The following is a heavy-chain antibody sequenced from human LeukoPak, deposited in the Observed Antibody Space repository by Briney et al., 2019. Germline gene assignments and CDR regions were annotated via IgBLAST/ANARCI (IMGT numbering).Heavy chain of an antibody. V-gene: IGHV1-69*05. D-gene: IGHD3-3*01. CDR2: IIPIFGTA. CDR1: GGTFSSYA. J-gene: IGHJ4*02. Sequence: SVKVSCKASGGTFSSYAISWVRQAPGQGLEWMGMIIPIFGTANYAQKFQGRVTITTDESTSTAYMELSSLRSEDTAVYYCATPQSGYDFWSGSTFDYWGQGTLVTVSS. CDR3: ATPQSGYDFWSGSTFDY.